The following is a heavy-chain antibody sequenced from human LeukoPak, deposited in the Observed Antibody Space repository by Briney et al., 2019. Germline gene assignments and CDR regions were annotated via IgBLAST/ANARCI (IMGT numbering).Heavy chain of an antibody. V-gene: IGHV3-30*02. CDR3: AMSSGYYPAGQRSSYYFDY. J-gene: IGHJ4*02. D-gene: IGHD3-22*01. CDR1: GFTFSSFG. Sequence: PGGSLRLSCAASGFTFSSFGMHWVRQAPGKGLEWVAFIRYDGSNKYYADSVKGRFTISRDNSKNTLYLQMNSLRAEDTAVYYCAMSSGYYPAGQRSSYYFDYWGQGTLVTVSS. CDR2: IRYDGSNK.